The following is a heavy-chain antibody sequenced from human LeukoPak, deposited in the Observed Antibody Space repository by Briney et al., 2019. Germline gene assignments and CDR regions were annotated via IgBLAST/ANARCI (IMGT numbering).Heavy chain of an antibody. J-gene: IGHJ6*03. D-gene: IGHD6-13*01. CDR1: GFIFSSYS. CDR3: AKDLIAAAGRPNNYYYYYMDV. V-gene: IGHV3-48*01. Sequence: GGSLRLSCAASGFIFSSYSMNWVRQAPGKGLEWVSYISSSGSTIYYADSVKGRFTISRDNPKNTLYLQMNSLRAEDTAVYYCAKDLIAAAGRPNNYYYYYMDVWGKGTTVTVSS. CDR2: ISSSGSTI.